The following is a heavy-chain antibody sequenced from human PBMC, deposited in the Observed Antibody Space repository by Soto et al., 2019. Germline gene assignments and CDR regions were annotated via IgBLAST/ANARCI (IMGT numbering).Heavy chain of an antibody. CDR1: GYSFTSYW. CDR2: IDPSDSYT. V-gene: IGHV5-10-1*01. Sequence: GESLKISCKGSGYSFTSYWISWVRQMPGKGLEWMGRIDPSDSYTNYSPSFQGHVTISADKSISTAYLQWSSLKASDTAMYYCARALWEYSSSSGYYHYYGMDVWGQGTTVTVSS. D-gene: IGHD6-6*01. CDR3: ARALWEYSSSSGYYHYYGMDV. J-gene: IGHJ6*02.